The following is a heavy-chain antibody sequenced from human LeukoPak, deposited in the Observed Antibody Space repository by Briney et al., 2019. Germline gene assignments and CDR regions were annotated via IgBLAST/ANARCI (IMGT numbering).Heavy chain of an antibody. V-gene: IGHV3-7*05. J-gene: IGHJ4*02. Sequence: GGSLRLSCAASAFTFSSYWMNWVRQAPGKGLEWVASIKQDGSEKHYVDSVKGRLTISRDNAKNSLYLQMNSLRAEDTAVYYCARDRIAAAGMFDYWGQGTLVTVSS. D-gene: IGHD6-13*01. CDR3: ARDRIAAAGMFDY. CDR1: AFTFSSYW. CDR2: IKQDGSEK.